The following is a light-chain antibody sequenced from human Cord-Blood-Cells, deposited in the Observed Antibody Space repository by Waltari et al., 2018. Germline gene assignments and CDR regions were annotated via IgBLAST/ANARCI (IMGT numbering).Light chain of an antibody. Sequence: SYELTQPPSVSVSPGQTARITCSGDALPKQYAYWYQQKPGQAPVLVIYKDSERPSGIPERFSGSSSGTTVTLTIMGGQAEDEADYYCQSADSSGTYVFGTGTKVTVL. V-gene: IGLV3-25*03. CDR3: QSADSSGTYV. J-gene: IGLJ1*01. CDR1: ALPKQY. CDR2: KDS.